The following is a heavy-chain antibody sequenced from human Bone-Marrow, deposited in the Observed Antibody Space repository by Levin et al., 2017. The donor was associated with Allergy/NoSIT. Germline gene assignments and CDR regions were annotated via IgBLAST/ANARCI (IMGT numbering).Heavy chain of an antibody. Sequence: SLLLSCVASGFTFDDYAMHWVRQAPGPFLSFFSVLRCLRPRRAYADSVKGRFTVSRDNGKNALYLEMNSLRAEDTALYYCVKDIPRHSTGWYDAFDIWGQGIMVIVSS. J-gene: IGHJ3*02. CDR1: GFTFDDYA. CDR3: VKDIPRHSTGWYDAFDI. D-gene: IGHD6-19*01. CDR2: LRCLRPRR. V-gene: IGHV3-9*01.